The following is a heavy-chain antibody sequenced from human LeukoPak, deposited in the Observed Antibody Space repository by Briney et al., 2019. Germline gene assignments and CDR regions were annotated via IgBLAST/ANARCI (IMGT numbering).Heavy chain of an antibody. Sequence: GESLKISCKGSGYSFTSYWIGWVRQMPGKGLEWMGIIYPGDSDTRYSPSFQGQVTISADKSISTAYLQWSSLKASDTAMYYCARFPPNYYDSSGYSGGGMCAFDIWGQGTMVTVSS. CDR2: IYPGDSDT. J-gene: IGHJ3*02. D-gene: IGHD3-22*01. CDR3: ARFPPNYYDSSGYSGGGMCAFDI. V-gene: IGHV5-51*01. CDR1: GYSFTSYW.